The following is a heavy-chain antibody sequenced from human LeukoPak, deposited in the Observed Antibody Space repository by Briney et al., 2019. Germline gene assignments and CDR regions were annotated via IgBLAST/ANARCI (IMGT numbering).Heavy chain of an antibody. D-gene: IGHD2-15*01. CDR1: GFFFTNAW. J-gene: IGHJ4*02. CDR3: ARDLRLTWV. Sequence: GGSLRLSCAASGFFFTNAWMSWVRQAPGKGLEWVSYISTTSSFTNYADSVKGRFTISRDNAKNSLYLQMNSLGAEDTAVYYCARDLRLTWVGGQGTLVTVSS. CDR2: ISTTSSFT. V-gene: IGHV3-11*05.